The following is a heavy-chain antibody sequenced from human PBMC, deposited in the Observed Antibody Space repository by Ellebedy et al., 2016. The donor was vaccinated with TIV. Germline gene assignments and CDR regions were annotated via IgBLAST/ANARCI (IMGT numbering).Heavy chain of an antibody. CDR2: IYPGDSGT. J-gene: IGHJ5*02. Sequence: GESLKISCRYSGNTFANYWFAWVRQMPGKGLEWMGSIYPGDSGTRYSPSFVGQVTFSADKSITTAYLQWSSLKASDTAIYYCARRTTTLHGQNWINAWGQGTLVTVSS. CDR3: ARRTTTLHGQNWINA. CDR1: GNTFANYW. D-gene: IGHD1-14*01. V-gene: IGHV5-51*01.